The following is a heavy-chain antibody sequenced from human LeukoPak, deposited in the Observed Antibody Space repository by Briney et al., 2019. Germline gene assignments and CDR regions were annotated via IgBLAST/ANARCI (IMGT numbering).Heavy chain of an antibody. V-gene: IGHV3-64*01. D-gene: IGHD3-10*01. CDR3: ARGGRLWFLGDGGDDY. CDR2: ISSNGGST. J-gene: IGHJ4*02. CDR1: GFTFSSYA. Sequence: GGSLRLSCAASGFTFSSYAMHWVRQAPGKGLEYVSAISSNGGSTYYANSVKGRFTISRDNSKNTLYLQMGSLRAEDMAVYYCARGGRLWFLGDGGDDYWGQGTLVTVSS.